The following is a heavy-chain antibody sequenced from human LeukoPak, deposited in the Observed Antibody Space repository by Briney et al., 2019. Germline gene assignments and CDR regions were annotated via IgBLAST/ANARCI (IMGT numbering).Heavy chain of an antibody. V-gene: IGHV3-48*03. CDR2: ISSSGSTI. J-gene: IGHJ3*02. Sequence: GGSLRLSCAASGFTFSRRDMNWVRQAPGKGLEWVSYISSSGSTIYYADSVKGRFTISRDNAKNSLYLQMNSLRAEDTAVYYCAREGALTVTKDAFDIWGQGTMVTVSS. CDR3: AREGALTVTKDAFDI. D-gene: IGHD4-17*01. CDR1: GFTFSRRD.